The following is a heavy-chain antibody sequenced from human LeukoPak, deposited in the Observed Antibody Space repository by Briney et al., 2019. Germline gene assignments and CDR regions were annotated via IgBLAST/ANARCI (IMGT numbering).Heavy chain of an antibody. CDR3: ARVPKVTTRHYYYYMDV. V-gene: IGHV1-69*05. Sequence: GASVKVSCKASGGTFGSYSISWVRQAPGQGLEWMGGTIPIFGTTHFAQKFQGRVAITTDESTSTAYMKLTSLRSEDTAVYYCARVPKVTTRHYYYYMDVWGKGTTVTVSS. J-gene: IGHJ6*03. CDR2: TIPIFGTT. D-gene: IGHD4-11*01. CDR1: GGTFGSYS.